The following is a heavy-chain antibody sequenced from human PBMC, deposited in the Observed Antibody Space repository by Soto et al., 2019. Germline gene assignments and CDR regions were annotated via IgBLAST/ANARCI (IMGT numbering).Heavy chain of an antibody. CDR3: AKGWSYYDSSYGMDV. D-gene: IGHD3-22*01. Sequence: TLXLTCAVSGASIGTSNWWSWVRQAPGKGLEWVSGISWNSGSIGYADSVKGRFTISRDNAKNSLYLQMNSLRAEDTALYYCAKGWSYYDSSYGMDVWGQGTTVTVSS. CDR2: ISWNSGSI. CDR1: GASIGTSN. J-gene: IGHJ6*02. V-gene: IGHV3-9*01.